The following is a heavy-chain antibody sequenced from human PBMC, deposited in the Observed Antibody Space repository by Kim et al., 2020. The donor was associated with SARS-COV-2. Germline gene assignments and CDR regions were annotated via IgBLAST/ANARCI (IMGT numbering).Heavy chain of an antibody. D-gene: IGHD5-18*01. Sequence: IYYADSVKGRFTISRDNAKNSLYLQMNSLRAEDTAVYYCASGRYSYTFDPWGQGTLVTVSS. J-gene: IGHJ5*02. V-gene: IGHV3-48*04. CDR3: ASGRYSYTFDP. CDR2: I.